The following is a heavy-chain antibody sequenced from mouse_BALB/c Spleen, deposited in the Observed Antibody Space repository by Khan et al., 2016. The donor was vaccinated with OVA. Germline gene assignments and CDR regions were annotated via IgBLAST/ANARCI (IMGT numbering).Heavy chain of an antibody. J-gene: IGHJ2*01. CDR2: ISSDSSTI. Sequence: EVELVESGGGLVQPGGSRKLSCAASGFTFTSYGMHWIRQAPEKGLEWVACISSDSSTIYYADTVKGRFTISRDNPKNTLFLQMISRRSGDTAMYFCATSYFYGYYFDYWGQGTTLTVSS. CDR3: ATSYFYGYYFDY. V-gene: IGHV5-17*02. D-gene: IGHD1-1*01. CDR1: GFTFTSYG.